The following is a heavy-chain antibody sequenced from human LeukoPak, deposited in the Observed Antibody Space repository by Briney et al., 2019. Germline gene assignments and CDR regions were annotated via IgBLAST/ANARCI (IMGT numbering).Heavy chain of an antibody. J-gene: IGHJ4*02. CDR2: INPNSGNT. Sequence: ASVKVSCKASGYTFTGYYMHWVRQAPGQGLEWMGRINPNSGNTNFAQKFQGRVTMTRDTSLSTAYMELSRLRSDDTAVYYCANLMTTVTAGPFDYWGQGTLVTVSS. D-gene: IGHD4-17*01. CDR3: ANLMTTVTAGPFDY. CDR1: GYTFTGYY. V-gene: IGHV1-2*06.